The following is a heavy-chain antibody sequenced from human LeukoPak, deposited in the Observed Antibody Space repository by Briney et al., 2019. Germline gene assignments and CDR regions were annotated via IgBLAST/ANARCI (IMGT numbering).Heavy chain of an antibody. D-gene: IGHD3-22*01. J-gene: IGHJ4*02. CDR1: GFTFADYD. V-gene: IGHV3-48*03. Sequence: GGSLRLSCKVSGFTFADYDMNWVRQAPGKGLEWVSYISSTGSNIYYADSVKGRFTISRDNAKNSLYLLMNSLRTEDTAVYYCAATYYYDGSGDYWGQGTLVTVSS. CDR3: AATYYYDGSGDY. CDR2: ISSTGSNI.